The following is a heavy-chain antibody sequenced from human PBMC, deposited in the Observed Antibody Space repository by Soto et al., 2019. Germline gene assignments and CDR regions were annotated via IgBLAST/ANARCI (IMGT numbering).Heavy chain of an antibody. CDR3: ARGGPQVVHNWVDP. D-gene: IGHD2-15*01. J-gene: IGHJ5*02. Sequence: GESLMISCKGSGYTFTSYWINWVRQMPGKVLEWMGRIDPTDSYTNYNPSFQGHVTISADKSLSTAYLQWNSLRASDTATYYCARGGPQVVHNWVDPWGQGTLVTVSS. CDR1: GYTFTSYW. CDR2: IDPTDSYT. V-gene: IGHV5-10-1*01.